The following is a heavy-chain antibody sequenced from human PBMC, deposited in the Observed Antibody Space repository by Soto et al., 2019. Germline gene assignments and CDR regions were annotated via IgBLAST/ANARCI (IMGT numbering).Heavy chain of an antibody. V-gene: IGHV3-53*01. J-gene: IGHJ6*02. CDR1: GFTVSSNY. CDR2: IYSGGST. D-gene: IGHD5-18*01. CDR3: ARARGYSPPYYYYYGMDV. Sequence: GGSLRLSCAASGFTVSSNYMSWVRQAPGKGLEWVSVIYSGGSTYYADSVKGRFTISRDNSKNTLYLQMNSLRAEDTAVYYCARARGYSPPYYYYYGMDVWGQGTTGTVSS.